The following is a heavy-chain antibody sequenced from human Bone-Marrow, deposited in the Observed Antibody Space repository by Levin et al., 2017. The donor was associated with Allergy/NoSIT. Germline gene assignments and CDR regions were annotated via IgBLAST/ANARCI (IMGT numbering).Heavy chain of an antibody. CDR1: GFTFSSYS. Sequence: PGGSLRLSCAASGFTFSSYSMNWVRQAPGKGLEWVSSISSSSSYIYYADSVKGRFTISRDNAKNSLYLQMNSLRAEDTAVYYCARDRRDSGSYHRFDYWGQGTLVTVSS. CDR3: ARDRRDSGSYHRFDY. V-gene: IGHV3-21*01. D-gene: IGHD1-26*01. CDR2: ISSSSSYI. J-gene: IGHJ4*02.